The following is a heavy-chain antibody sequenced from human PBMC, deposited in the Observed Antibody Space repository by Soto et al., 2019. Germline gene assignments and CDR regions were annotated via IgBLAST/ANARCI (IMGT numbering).Heavy chain of an antibody. CDR1: GGSISSSSYY. D-gene: IGHD6-6*01. V-gene: IGHV4-39*02. CDR2: IYYSGST. Sequence: SETLSLTCTVSGGSISSSSYYWGWIRQPPGKGLEWIGSIYYSGSTYYNPSLKSRVTISVDTSKNQFSLKLSSATAADTAVYYCAREGSSSAVDPWGQGTLVTVSS. CDR3: AREGSSSAVDP. J-gene: IGHJ5*02.